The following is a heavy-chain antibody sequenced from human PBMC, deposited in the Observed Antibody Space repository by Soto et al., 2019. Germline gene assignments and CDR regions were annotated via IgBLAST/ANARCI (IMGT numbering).Heavy chain of an antibody. J-gene: IGHJ4*02. Sequence: PSETLSLTCAVSGVSLTSGNWWTWVRQSPQRGLEYIGEIFHDGTANYYPSFERRVAMSVDTSRNQFSLKLTSVTAADTAVDFCARIVYDTRLNYMYFDFWGPGTLVTVSS. CDR3: ARIVYDTRLNYMYFDF. D-gene: IGHD3-10*01. CDR1: GVSLTSGNW. V-gene: IGHV4-4*02. CDR2: IFHDGTA.